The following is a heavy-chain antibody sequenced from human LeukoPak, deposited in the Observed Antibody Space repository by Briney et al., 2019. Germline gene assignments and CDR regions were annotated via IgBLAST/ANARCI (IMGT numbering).Heavy chain of an antibody. D-gene: IGHD6-19*01. Sequence: GGSLRLSCAASGFTFSSYSMNWVRQAPGKGREWVSSISSSSSYIYYADSVKGRFTISRDNAKNSLYLQMNSLRAEDTAVYYCVRDSVAVAGDYYYGMDVWGQGTTVTVSS. V-gene: IGHV3-21*01. CDR3: VRDSVAVAGDYYYGMDV. CDR2: ISSSSSYI. CDR1: GFTFSSYS. J-gene: IGHJ6*02.